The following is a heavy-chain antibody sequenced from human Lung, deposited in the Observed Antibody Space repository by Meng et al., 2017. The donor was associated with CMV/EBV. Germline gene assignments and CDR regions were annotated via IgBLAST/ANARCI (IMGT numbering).Heavy chain of an antibody. CDR1: GLTFSSYA. D-gene: IGHD6-19*01. CDR2: ISYDGSNK. J-gene: IGHJ4*02. V-gene: IGHV3-30-3*01. CDR3: ARGQWHSLDY. Sequence: VRRCGVGGALVHSARCLRLSCAASGLTFSSYARHWVRQAPGKGLEWVAVISYDGSNKYYADSVKGRFTISRDNSKNTLYLQMNSLRAEDTAVYYCARGQWHSLDYWGQGTLVTVSS.